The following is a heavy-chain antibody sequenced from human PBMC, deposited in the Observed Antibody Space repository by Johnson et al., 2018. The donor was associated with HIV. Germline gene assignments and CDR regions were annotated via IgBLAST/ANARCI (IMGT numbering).Heavy chain of an antibody. Sequence: QVQLVESGGDLIKPGGSLRLSCAASNFTFKDYYMNWIRQAPGKGLEWISYISGSGFDTFYAYSVTGRFTISRDNAKKSLYLQMSSLKAEDTAVYYCAKDRGYSSGYYYDALDIWGQGTMVTVSS. V-gene: IGHV3-11*04. CDR2: ISGSGFDT. CDR3: AKDRGYSSGYYYDALDI. J-gene: IGHJ3*02. CDR1: NFTFKDYY. D-gene: IGHD3-22*01.